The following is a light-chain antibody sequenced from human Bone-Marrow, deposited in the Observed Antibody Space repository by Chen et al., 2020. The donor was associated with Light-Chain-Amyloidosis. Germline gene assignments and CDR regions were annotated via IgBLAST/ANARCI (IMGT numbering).Light chain of an antibody. Sequence: EIGLTQSPGTLSLSPGERATLSGRASQNSSTRFLTWYQQKPGQPPRRLIYGASSRATGSPDRFSGRRSGTDFTLTISRLEPEDCAVYYWQQYDSSPGTFGQVTRVEIK. CDR2: GAS. J-gene: IGKJ1*01. CDR3: QQYDSSPGT. CDR1: QNSSTRF. V-gene: IGKV3-20*01.